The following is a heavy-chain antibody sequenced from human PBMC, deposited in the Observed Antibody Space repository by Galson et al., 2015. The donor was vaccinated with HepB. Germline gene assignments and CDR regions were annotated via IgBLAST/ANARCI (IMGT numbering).Heavy chain of an antibody. Sequence: SLRLSCAASGFTFSSYSMNWVRQAPGKGLEWVSSISSSSSYIYYADSVKSRFTISRDNAKNSLYLQMNSLRAEDTAVYYCAGGSLTNDYWGQGTLVTVSS. V-gene: IGHV3-21*01. CDR2: ISSSSSYI. CDR1: GFTFSSYS. D-gene: IGHD3-10*01. J-gene: IGHJ4*02. CDR3: AGGSLTNDY.